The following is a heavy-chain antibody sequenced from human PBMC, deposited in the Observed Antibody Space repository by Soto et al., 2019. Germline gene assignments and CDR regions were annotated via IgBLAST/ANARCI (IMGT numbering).Heavy chain of an antibody. D-gene: IGHD1-26*01. CDR1: GFTFSTYT. CDR2: INGRGNYI. Sequence: GGSLRLSCASSGFTFSTYTMNWVRQAPGKGLEWLSSINGRGNYIYYAESVKGRFTISRDNAKNSLYLQMDRLRAEDTALYYCVREDGKVGTNSAFDYWGLGALVTVCS. V-gene: IGHV3-21*01. CDR3: VREDGKVGTNSAFDY. J-gene: IGHJ4*02.